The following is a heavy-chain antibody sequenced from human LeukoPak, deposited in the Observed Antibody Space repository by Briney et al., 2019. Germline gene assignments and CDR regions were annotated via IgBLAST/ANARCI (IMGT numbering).Heavy chain of an antibody. Sequence: SETLSLTCAVSGGSISSYYWSWIRQPPGKGLEWIGYIYYSGSTNYNPSLKSRVTISVDTSKNQFSLKLSSVTAADTAVYYCASQGSGWSHFDYWGQGTLVTVSS. CDR1: GGSISSYY. CDR3: ASQGSGWSHFDY. V-gene: IGHV4-59*01. CDR2: IYYSGST. D-gene: IGHD6-19*01. J-gene: IGHJ4*02.